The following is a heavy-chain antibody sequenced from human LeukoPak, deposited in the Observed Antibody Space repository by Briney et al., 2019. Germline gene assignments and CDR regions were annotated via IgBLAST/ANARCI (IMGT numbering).Heavy chain of an antibody. J-gene: IGHJ3*02. Sequence: SETRSLTCTVSGGSISSYYWSWIRQPPGKGLEWIGYIYYSGSTNYNPSLKSRVTISVDTSKNQFSLKLSSVTAADTAVYYCARAKGQAMASYDAFDIWGQGTMVTVSS. CDR1: GGSISSYY. CDR2: IYYSGST. CDR3: ARAKGQAMASYDAFDI. D-gene: IGHD5-18*01. V-gene: IGHV4-59*01.